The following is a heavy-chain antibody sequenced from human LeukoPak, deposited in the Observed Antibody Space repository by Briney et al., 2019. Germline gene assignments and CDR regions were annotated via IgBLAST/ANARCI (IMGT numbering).Heavy chain of an antibody. Sequence: SETLSPTCAVYGGSFSGYYWSWIRQPPGKGLEWIGEINHSGSTNYNPSLKSRVTISVDTSKNQFSLKLSSVTAADTAVYYCARAFGYSSVLDYWGQGTLVTVSS. CDR3: ARAFGYSSVLDY. V-gene: IGHV4-34*01. CDR2: INHSGST. CDR1: GGSFSGYY. D-gene: IGHD6-25*01. J-gene: IGHJ4*02.